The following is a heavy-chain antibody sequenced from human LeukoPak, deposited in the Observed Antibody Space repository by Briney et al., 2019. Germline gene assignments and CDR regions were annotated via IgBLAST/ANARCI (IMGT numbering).Heavy chain of an antibody. CDR3: ARAWQQQLVPPFDY. J-gene: IGHJ4*02. D-gene: IGHD6-13*01. Sequence: GGSLRLSCAASGFTFSSYAMHWVRQAPGKGLEWVAVISYDGSNKYYADSVKGRFTISRDNSKNTLYLQMNSLRAEDTAVYYCARAWQQQLVPPFDYWGQGTLVTVSS. CDR2: ISYDGSNK. V-gene: IGHV3-30-3*01. CDR1: GFTFSSYA.